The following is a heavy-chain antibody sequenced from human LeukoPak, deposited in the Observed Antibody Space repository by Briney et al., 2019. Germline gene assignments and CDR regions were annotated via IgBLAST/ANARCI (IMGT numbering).Heavy chain of an antibody. J-gene: IGHJ5*02. Sequence: SQTLSLTCAISGDSVSSNSAAWNRIRQSPSRGLEWLGRTYYRSKWYNDDAVSVKSRITINPDTSKNQFSLQLNSVTPEDTAVYYCARDLFSSSSWYVGPGVFWFDPWGQGTLVTVSS. D-gene: IGHD6-13*01. V-gene: IGHV6-1*01. CDR1: GDSVSSNSAA. CDR3: ARDLFSSSSWYVGPGVFWFDP. CDR2: TYYRSKWYN.